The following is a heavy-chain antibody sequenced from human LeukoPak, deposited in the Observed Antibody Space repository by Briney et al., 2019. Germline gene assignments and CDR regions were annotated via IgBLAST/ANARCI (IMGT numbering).Heavy chain of an antibody. CDR3: AGEGCSSTSCYNGWFDP. Sequence: PGGSLRLSCAASGFTFSSYSMNWVRQAPGKGLEWVSSISSSSSYIYYADSVKGRFTISRDNAKNSLYLQMNSLRAEDTAVYYCAGEGCSSTSCYNGWFDPWGQGTLVTVSS. J-gene: IGHJ5*02. CDR1: GFTFSSYS. V-gene: IGHV3-21*01. D-gene: IGHD2-2*02. CDR2: ISSSSSYI.